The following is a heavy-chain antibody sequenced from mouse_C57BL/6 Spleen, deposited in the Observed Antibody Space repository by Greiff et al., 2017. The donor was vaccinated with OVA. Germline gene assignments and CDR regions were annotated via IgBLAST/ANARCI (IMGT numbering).Heavy chain of an antibody. CDR3: GRRTYYSGAMDY. V-gene: IGHV1-55*01. CDR1: GYTFTSYW. Sequence: VQLQQPGAELVKPGASVKMSCKASGYTFTSYWITWVKQRPGQGLEWIGDIYPGSGSTNYNEKFKSKATLTVDPSSSTAYMQLSSLTSEDSAVDYCGRRTYYSGAMDYWGQGTSVTVSS. J-gene: IGHJ4*01. D-gene: IGHD2-12*01. CDR2: IYPGSGST.